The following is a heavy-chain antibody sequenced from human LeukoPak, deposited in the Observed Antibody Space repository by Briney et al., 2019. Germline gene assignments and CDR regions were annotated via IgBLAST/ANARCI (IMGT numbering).Heavy chain of an antibody. CDR2: IYHSGST. D-gene: IGHD7-27*01. CDR3: ARGTGDWPWDAFDI. J-gene: IGHJ3*02. CDR1: GGSISSGGYY. V-gene: IGHV4-30-2*01. Sequence: PSETLSLTCTVSGGSISSGGYYWSWIRQPPGKGLEWIGYIYHSGSTYYNPSLKSRVTISVDRSKNQFSLKLSSVTAADTAVYYCARGTGDWPWDAFDIWGQGTMVTVSS.